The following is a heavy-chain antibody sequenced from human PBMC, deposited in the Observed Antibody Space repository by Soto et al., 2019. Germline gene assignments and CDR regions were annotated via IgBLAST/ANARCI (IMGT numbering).Heavy chain of an antibody. CDR1: GVTISSYA. V-gene: IGHV3-23*01. CDR3: AKDLRGRENE. CDR2: VSGSSGKT. Sequence: EVQLLESGGGLVQPGGSLRLSCAASGVTISSYAMTWVRQAPGKGLEWVSTVSGSSGKTYYAGSVKGRFTISRDNSKNTVYLQMNSLRDEDTALYYCAKDLRGRENEWGQGTLVTVSS. D-gene: IGHD3-16*01. J-gene: IGHJ4*02.